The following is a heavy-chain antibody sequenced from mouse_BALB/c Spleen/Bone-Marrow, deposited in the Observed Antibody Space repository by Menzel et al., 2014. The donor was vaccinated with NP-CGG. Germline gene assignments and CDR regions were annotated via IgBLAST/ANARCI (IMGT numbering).Heavy chain of an antibody. CDR1: GFNIKDTY. D-gene: IGHD1-1*01. J-gene: IGHJ3*01. Sequence: EVQGVESGAELVKPGASAKLSCTASGFNIKDTYMHWVKQRPEQGLEWIGRIDPANGNTKYDPKFQGKATITADTSSNTAYLQLSSLTSEDTAVYYCASYYYGSSSFAYWGQGTMVTVSA. CDR2: IDPANGNT. V-gene: IGHV14-3*02. CDR3: ASYYYGSSSFAY.